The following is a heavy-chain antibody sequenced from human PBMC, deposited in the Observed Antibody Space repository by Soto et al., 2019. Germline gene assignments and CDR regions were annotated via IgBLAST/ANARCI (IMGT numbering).Heavy chain of an antibody. D-gene: IGHD3-9*01. CDR3: ARDQADYDIVTGYYASSYYYYGMDV. J-gene: IGHJ6*02. CDR2: IWYDGSNK. CDR1: GFTFSSYG. V-gene: IGHV3-33*01. Sequence: GGSLRLSCAASGFTFSSYGMHWVRQAPGKGLEWVAVIWYDGSNKYYADSVKGRFTISRDNSKNTLYLQMNSLRAEDTAVYYCARDQADYDIVTGYYASSYYYYGMDVWGQGTTVTVSS.